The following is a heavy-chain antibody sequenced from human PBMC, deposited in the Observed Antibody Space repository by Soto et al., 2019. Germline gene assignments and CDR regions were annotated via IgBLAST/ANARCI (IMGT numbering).Heavy chain of an antibody. D-gene: IGHD6-19*01. CDR2: IYHSGST. Sequence: SETLSLTCAVSSSSISSSNWWSWVRQPPGKGLEWIGEIYHSGSTNYNPSLKSRVTISVDKSKNQFSLKLSSVTAADTAVYYCARVSGIAVAGRVYYFDYWGQGTLVTVSS. V-gene: IGHV4-4*02. CDR1: SSSISSSNW. J-gene: IGHJ4*02. CDR3: ARVSGIAVAGRVYYFDY.